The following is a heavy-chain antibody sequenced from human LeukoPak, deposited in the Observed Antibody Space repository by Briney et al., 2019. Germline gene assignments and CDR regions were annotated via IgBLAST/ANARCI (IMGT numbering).Heavy chain of an antibody. Sequence: SQTLSLTCAISGDSVSSNIAAWSWIRQSPSKGLEWLGTTYYRSKWYNDYAVSVKSRITINPDTSKNQFSLQLNSVTPEDTAVYYCARDVVGATFALGDAFDIWGQGTMVTVSS. V-gene: IGHV6-1*01. CDR2: TYYRSKWYN. D-gene: IGHD1-26*01. CDR1: GDSVSSNIAA. CDR3: ARDVVGATFALGDAFDI. J-gene: IGHJ3*02.